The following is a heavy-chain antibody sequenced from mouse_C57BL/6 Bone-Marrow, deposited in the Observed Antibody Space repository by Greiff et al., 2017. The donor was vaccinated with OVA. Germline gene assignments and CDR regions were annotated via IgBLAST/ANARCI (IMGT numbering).Heavy chain of an antibody. CDR2: IDPETGGT. D-gene: IGHD1-1*01. CDR3: TREGITTVVAPEDY. V-gene: IGHV1-15*01. Sequence: VQLQQSGAELVRPGASVTLSCKASGYTFTDYEMHWVKQTPVHGLEWIGAIDPETGGTAYNQKFKGKAILTADKSSSTAYMELRSLTSEDSAFYYCTREGITTVVAPEDYWGQGTSVTVSS. J-gene: IGHJ4*01. CDR1: GYTFTDYE.